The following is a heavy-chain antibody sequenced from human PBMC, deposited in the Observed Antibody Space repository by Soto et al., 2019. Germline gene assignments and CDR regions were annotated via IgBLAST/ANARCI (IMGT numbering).Heavy chain of an antibody. CDR2: IIPILGIA. CDR3: ARAAYSTLYYYYYRAV. CDR1: GGTFSSYT. D-gene: IGHD4-4*01. V-gene: IGHV1-69*02. J-gene: IGHJ6*03. Sequence: QVQLVQSGAEVKKPGSSVKVSCKASGGTFSSYTISWVRQAPGQGLEWMGRIIPILGIANYAQKFQGRVTIPADKSTSTAYMELSSLRSEDTAVYYCARAAYSTLYYYYYRAVGGKGTTVTVSS.